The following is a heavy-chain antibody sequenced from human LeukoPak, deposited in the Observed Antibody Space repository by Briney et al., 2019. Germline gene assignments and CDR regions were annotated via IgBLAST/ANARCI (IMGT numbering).Heavy chain of an antibody. V-gene: IGHV4-59*01. CDR3: ARDGSGIPYYGSGSYDY. Sequence: PSETLSLTCTVSGGSISSYYWSWIRQPPGKGLEWIGYIYYSGSTNYNPSLKSRITISVDTSKNQFYLKLSSVTAADTAVYYCARDGSGIPYYGSGSYDYWGQGTLVTVSS. CDR1: GGSISSYY. J-gene: IGHJ4*02. CDR2: IYYSGST. D-gene: IGHD3-10*01.